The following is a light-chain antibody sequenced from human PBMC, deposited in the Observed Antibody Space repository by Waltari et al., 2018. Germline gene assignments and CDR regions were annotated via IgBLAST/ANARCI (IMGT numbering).Light chain of an antibody. CDR1: TGAVTSGHY. CDR2: DTS. Sequence: QAVVTQEPSLTVSPGGPVTLTCGSSTGAVTSGHYPSWFQQKPGQAPRTLIYDTSNKHSWTPARFVGSLLGGKAALTLSGAQPEDEAEYYCLLSYSGARPWVFGGGTKLTVL. V-gene: IGLV7-46*01. CDR3: LLSYSGARPWV. J-gene: IGLJ3*02.